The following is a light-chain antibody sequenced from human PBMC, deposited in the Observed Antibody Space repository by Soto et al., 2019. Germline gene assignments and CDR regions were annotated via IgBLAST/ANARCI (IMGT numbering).Light chain of an antibody. CDR3: CSFAGSHVL. Sequence: QSALTQPRSVSGSPGQSVTISCTGTSSDVGAYNYVSWYQHHPGKAPKPMIYDVTKRPSGVPDRFSGSKSGNTASLTISGLQAEDEADYYCCSFAGSHVLFGGGTKLTVL. CDR1: SSDVGAYNY. J-gene: IGLJ2*01. CDR2: DVT. V-gene: IGLV2-11*01.